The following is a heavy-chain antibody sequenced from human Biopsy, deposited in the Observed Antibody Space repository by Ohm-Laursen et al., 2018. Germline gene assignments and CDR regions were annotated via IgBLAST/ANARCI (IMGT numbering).Heavy chain of an antibody. CDR2: VYYSGTT. Sequence: GTLSLTCTVSGGSISSDWWSWIRQTPGKGLEWIGYVYYSGTTTYNPSLRSRVTISVDTSMNQISLRLQSVTAADTAIYYCTRATNSTGWPYYYFYGMDIWGQGITVTVSS. J-gene: IGHJ6*02. CDR1: GGSISSDW. D-gene: IGHD2/OR15-2a*01. CDR3: TRATNSTGWPYYYFYGMDI. V-gene: IGHV4-59*01.